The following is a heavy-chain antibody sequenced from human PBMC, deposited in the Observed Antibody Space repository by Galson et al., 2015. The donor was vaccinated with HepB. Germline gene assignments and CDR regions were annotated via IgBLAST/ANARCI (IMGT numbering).Heavy chain of an antibody. CDR2: IGSGGRNI. D-gene: IGHD4-23*01. CDR1: GFTFSSYG. J-gene: IGHJ4*01. CDR3: ARDLHYSGNSGAFEY. V-gene: IGHV3-48*01. Sequence: SLRLSCAAAGFTFSSYGMNWVRQAPGKGLEWVSYIGSGGRNINYADSVRGRFTLSRDNARDSLYLQMNSLRADDTAVYYCARDLHYSGNSGAFEYWGQGILVTVAS.